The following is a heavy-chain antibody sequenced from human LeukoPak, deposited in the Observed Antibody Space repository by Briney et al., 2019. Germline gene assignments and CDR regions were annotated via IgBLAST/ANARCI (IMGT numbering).Heavy chain of an antibody. CDR1: GGTFSSYA. CDR2: IIPIFGTA. Sequence: ASVKVSCKAPGGTFSSYAISWVRQAPGQGLERMGGIIPIFGTANYAQKFQGRVTITTDESTSTAYMELSSLRSEDTAVYYCARESTMIVADSDAFDIWGQGTMVTVSS. D-gene: IGHD3-22*01. J-gene: IGHJ3*02. V-gene: IGHV1-69*05. CDR3: ARESTMIVADSDAFDI.